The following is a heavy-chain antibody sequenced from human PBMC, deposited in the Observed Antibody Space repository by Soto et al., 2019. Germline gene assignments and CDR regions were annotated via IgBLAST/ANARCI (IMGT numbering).Heavy chain of an antibody. J-gene: IGHJ4*02. CDR1: VVPFSGFY. D-gene: IGHD2-15*01. Sequence: GGSLTLSCRASVVPFSGFYMHCVRQPTGKGLEWVSTIGTAGDTYYAVSVKGRFTISRDNAKNSLSLQMNSLRAGDTAVYFCARGQEVGAHFFDSWGQGTQVTVSS. V-gene: IGHV3-13*01. CDR3: ARGQEVGAHFFDS. CDR2: IGTAGDT.